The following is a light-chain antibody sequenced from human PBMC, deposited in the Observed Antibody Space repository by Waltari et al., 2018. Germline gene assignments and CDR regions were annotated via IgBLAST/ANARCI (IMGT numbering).Light chain of an antibody. CDR1: QSISIY. V-gene: IGKV1-39*01. J-gene: IGKJ2*01. CDR2: AAS. CDR3: QQYNSYSRT. Sequence: DIQMTQSPSSLSASVGDRVTVTCRASQSISIYLNWYQQQPGKAPNLLIYAASSVQSGVPSRFSGSGSGTDFTLTISSLQPDDFATYYCQQYNSYSRTFGQGTKLEIK.